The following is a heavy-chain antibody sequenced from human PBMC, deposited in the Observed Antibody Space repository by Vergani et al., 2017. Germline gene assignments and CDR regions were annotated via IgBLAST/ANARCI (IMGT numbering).Heavy chain of an antibody. CDR2: ISTRGGST. V-gene: IGHV3-23*01. CDR3: AKAILGTSAYFYGMDV. J-gene: IGHJ6*02. D-gene: IGHD1-14*01. CDR1: GFTFSSYA. Sequence: VQLLESGGGLVQPGGSLRLSCAASGFTFSSYAMNWVRQAPGKGLEWVSAISTRGGSTYYADSVKGRFTISRDNSKNTLYLQMNSLRAEDTAVYYCAKAILGTSAYFYGMDVWGQGTTVTVSS.